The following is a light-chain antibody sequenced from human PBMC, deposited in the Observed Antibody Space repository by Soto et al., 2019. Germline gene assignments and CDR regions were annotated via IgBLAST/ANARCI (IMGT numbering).Light chain of an antibody. Sequence: QSVLTQPPSASGTPGQRVTISCSGSSSNIGSNTVNWYQQLPGTAPKLLIYSNNLRPSGVPDRFSGSRSGTSASLAIVGLRSEDEAIYYCAAWDASLSACVFGNGTKLTVL. CDR3: AAWDASLSACV. CDR1: SSNIGSNT. J-gene: IGLJ1*01. V-gene: IGLV1-44*01. CDR2: SNN.